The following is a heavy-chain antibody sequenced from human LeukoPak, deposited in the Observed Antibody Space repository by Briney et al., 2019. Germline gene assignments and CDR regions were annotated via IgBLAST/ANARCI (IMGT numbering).Heavy chain of an antibody. CDR3: ARGSWSYGPGSNNWFDP. CDR2: IIPIFGTA. J-gene: IGHJ5*02. CDR1: GGTFSSYA. V-gene: IGHV1-69*05. D-gene: IGHD3-10*01. Sequence: SVKVSCKASGGTFSSYAISWVRQAPGQGLEWMGRIIPIFGTANYAQKFQGRVTITTDESTSTAYMELSSLRSEDTAVYYCARGSWSYGPGSNNWFDPWGQGTLVTVSS.